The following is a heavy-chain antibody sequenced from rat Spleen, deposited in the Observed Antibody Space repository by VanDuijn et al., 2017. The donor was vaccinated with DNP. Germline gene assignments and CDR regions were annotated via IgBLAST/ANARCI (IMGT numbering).Heavy chain of an antibody. CDR1: GYSITRHY. CDR3: TRGHPPRGFDY. V-gene: IGHV3-1*01. CDR2: IRYSCYP. D-gene: IGHD3-8*01. J-gene: IGHJ2*01. Sequence: EVQLQESGHGLVKPSRSLSLTCSVTGYSITRHYCGWIRKLPGNKMEWIGNIRYSCYPSYNPSLKSRNSITSATSKNQLYLQLNSVTTEDTATYYCTRGHPPRGFDYWGQGVMVTVSS.